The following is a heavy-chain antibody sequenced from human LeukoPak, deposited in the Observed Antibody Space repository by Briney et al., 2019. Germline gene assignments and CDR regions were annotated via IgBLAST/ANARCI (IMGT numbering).Heavy chain of an antibody. V-gene: IGHV3-7*01. CDR2: IKEDGSEK. Sequence: GGSLRLSCAASGFTFNSYWMSWVRQAPGKGLEWVANIKEDGSEKDYVDSVKGRFTISRDNAKNSLFLQMNSLRAEDTAVYYCARDRTLITIFGVVTNAFDIWGQGTMVTVSS. D-gene: IGHD3-3*01. J-gene: IGHJ3*02. CDR1: GFTFNSYW. CDR3: ARDRTLITIFGVVTNAFDI.